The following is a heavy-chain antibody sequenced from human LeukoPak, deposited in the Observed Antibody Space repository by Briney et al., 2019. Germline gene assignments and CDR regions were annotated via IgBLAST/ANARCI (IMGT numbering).Heavy chain of an antibody. V-gene: IGHV4-34*01. CDR1: GGSFSGYY. CDR2: INHSGST. CDR3: AVFQRYCSGGSCYSDY. D-gene: IGHD2-15*01. J-gene: IGHJ4*02. Sequence: SETLSLTCAVYGGSFSGYYWSWIRQPPGKGLEWIGEINHSGSTNYNPSLKSRVTISVDTSKNQFSLKLSSVTAADTAVYYCAVFQRYCSGGSCYSDYWGQGTLVTVSS.